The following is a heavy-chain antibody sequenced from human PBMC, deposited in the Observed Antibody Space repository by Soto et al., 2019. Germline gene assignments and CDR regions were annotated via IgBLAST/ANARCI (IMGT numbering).Heavy chain of an antibody. V-gene: IGHV4-38-2*01. Sequence: SETLSLTCGVSGYSITSGFYWGWVRQSPGKGLEWIGSISYSAKTFYNPSLASRFSMAVDTSKNQFSLRLTSVTAADTALYYCTRGAGAPWVRFDSWGQGTPVTVYS. CDR2: ISYSAKT. D-gene: IGHD3-22*01. CDR3: TRGAGAPWVRFDS. CDR1: GYSITSGFY. J-gene: IGHJ4*02.